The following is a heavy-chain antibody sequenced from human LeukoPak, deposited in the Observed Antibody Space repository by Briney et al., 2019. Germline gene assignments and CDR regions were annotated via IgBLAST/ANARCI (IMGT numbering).Heavy chain of an antibody. CDR3: AKDMSRSGSYYNPFTHFDY. D-gene: IGHD3-10*01. CDR1: GFSFSSYE. J-gene: IGHJ4*02. V-gene: IGHV3-48*03. CDR2: ISASGTLT. Sequence: PGGSLRLSCAASGFSFSSYEMNWVRQAPGKGLEWISYISASGTLTHYADSVEGRFTISRDNAKNSLFLQMNSLRGEDTALYYCAKDMSRSGSYYNPFTHFDYWGQGTLVTVSS.